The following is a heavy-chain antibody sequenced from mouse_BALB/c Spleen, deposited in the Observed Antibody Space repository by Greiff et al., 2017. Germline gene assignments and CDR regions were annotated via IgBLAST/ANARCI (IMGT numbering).Heavy chain of an antibody. CDR2: ISSGSSTI. V-gene: IGHV5-17*02. CDR1: GFTFSSFG. Sequence: EVQLQESGGGLVQPGGSRKLSCAASGFTFSSFGMHWVRQAPEKGLEWVAYISSGSSTIYYADTVKGRFTISRDNPKNTLFLQMTSLRSEDTAMYYCARDRGPGYAMDYWGQGTSVTVSS. CDR3: ARDRGPGYAMDY. J-gene: IGHJ4*01.